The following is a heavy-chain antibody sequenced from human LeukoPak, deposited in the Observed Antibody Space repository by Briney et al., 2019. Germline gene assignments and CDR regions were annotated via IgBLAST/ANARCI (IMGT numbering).Heavy chain of an antibody. CDR3: ARGDSSGWYAWNY. CDR2: IYSGGST. D-gene: IGHD6-19*01. Sequence: GGSLRLSCAASGFTVSSNYMSWVRQAPGKGLEWVSVIYSGGSTYCADSVKGRFTISRDNSKNTLYLQMNSLRSEDTAVYYCARGDSSGWYAWNYWGQGTLVTVSS. J-gene: IGHJ4*02. CDR1: GFTVSSNY. V-gene: IGHV3-66*01.